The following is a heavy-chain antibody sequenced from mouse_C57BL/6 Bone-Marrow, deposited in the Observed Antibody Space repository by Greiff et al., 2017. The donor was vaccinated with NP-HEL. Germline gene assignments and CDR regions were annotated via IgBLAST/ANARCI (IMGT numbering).Heavy chain of an antibody. J-gene: IGHJ4*01. CDR3: ARSSKRAMDY. CDR2: INPNNGGT. V-gene: IGHV1-22*01. D-gene: IGHD2-5*01. CDR1: GYTFTDYN. Sequence: VHVKQSGPELVKPGASVKMSCKASGYTFTDYNMHWVKQSHGKSLEWIGYINPNNGGTSYNQKFKGKATLTVNKSSSTAYMELRSLTSEDSAVYYCARSSKRAMDYWGQGTSVTVSS.